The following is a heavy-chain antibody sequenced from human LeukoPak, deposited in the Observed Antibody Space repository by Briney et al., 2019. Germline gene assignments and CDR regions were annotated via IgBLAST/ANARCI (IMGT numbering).Heavy chain of an antibody. J-gene: IGHJ4*02. D-gene: IGHD3-10*01. CDR1: GGSISSYY. CDR3: AREEVVRGVIDY. V-gene: IGHV4-59*01. Sequence: KPSETLSLTCTVSGGSISSYYWSWIRQPPGKGLEWIGYIYYSGSTNYNPSLKSRVTISVDTSKNQFSLKLSSVTAADTAVYYCAREEVVRGVIDYWGQGTLVTVSS. CDR2: IYYSGST.